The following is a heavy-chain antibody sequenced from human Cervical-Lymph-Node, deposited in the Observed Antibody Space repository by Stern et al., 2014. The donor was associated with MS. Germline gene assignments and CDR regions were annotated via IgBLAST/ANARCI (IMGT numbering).Heavy chain of an antibody. D-gene: IGHD2-21*01. Sequence: QLVQSGAEVKKPGSSLKVSCKASGGTFTNYAFSWVRQAPGEGLEWMGGIIPVFDSAPYAQNFQGRLTITADKSTTTAYMELSSLSSDDTAVYYCARDSNILFAMDVWGQGTTVTVSS. CDR2: IIPVFDSA. CDR1: GGTFTNYA. J-gene: IGHJ6*02. V-gene: IGHV1-69*06. CDR3: ARDSNILFAMDV.